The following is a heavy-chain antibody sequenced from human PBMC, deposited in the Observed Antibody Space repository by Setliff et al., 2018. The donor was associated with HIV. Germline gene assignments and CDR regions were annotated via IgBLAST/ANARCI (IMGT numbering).Heavy chain of an antibody. CDR1: GGSIRSSSYY. J-gene: IGHJ5*02. D-gene: IGHD3-10*01. V-gene: IGHV4-39*01. CDR2: IYYSGST. CDR3: ATYADRESNRFDP. Sequence: SETLSLTCTVSGGSIRSSSYYWGWIRQPPGKGLEWIGSIYYSGSTHYNPSLKSRVTISVDTSKNQFSLKLSSVTAADTAVYYCATYADRESNRFDPWGQGILVTVSS.